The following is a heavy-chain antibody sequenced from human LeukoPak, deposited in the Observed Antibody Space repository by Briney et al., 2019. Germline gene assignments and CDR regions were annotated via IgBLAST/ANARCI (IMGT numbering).Heavy chain of an antibody. J-gene: IGHJ4*02. V-gene: IGHV4-39*07. CDR3: ARGYHAGGYFDY. CDR2: IYYSGST. Sequence: SETLSLTCTVSGGSISSSSYYWGWIRQPPGKGLEWIGSIYYSGSTYYNPSLKSRVTISVDTSKNQFSLKLSSVTAADTAVYYCARGYHAGGYFDYWGQGTLVTVSS. CDR1: GGSISSSSYY. D-gene: IGHD4-23*01.